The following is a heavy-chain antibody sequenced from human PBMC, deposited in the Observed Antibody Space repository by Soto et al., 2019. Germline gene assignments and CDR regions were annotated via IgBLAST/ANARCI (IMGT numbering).Heavy chain of an antibody. CDR3: ARRSSGYYPLVDY. D-gene: IGHD3-22*01. CDR2: IYPGDSDT. J-gene: IGHJ4*02. CDR1: GYSFTSYW. V-gene: IGHV5-51*01. Sequence: SGESLKISCKGSGYSFTSYWIGWVRQMPGKGLEWMGIIYPGDSDTRYGPSFQGQVTISADKSISTAYLQWSSLKASDTAMYYCARRSSGYYPLVDYWGQGTLVTVSS.